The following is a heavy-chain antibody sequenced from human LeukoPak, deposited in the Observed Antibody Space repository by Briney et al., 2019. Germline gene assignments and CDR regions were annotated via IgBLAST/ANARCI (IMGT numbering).Heavy chain of an antibody. D-gene: IGHD6-13*01. Sequence: GGSLRLSCAASGFTFSNYAMSWVRQAPGKGLEWVSGISGSGGGTYYADSVKGRFTISRDSSKDTLYLQMNSLRAEDTAVYYCAKSLGAATATRAFDIWGQGTMVTVSS. J-gene: IGHJ3*02. V-gene: IGHV3-23*01. CDR3: AKSLGAATATRAFDI. CDR2: ISGSGGGT. CDR1: GFTFSNYA.